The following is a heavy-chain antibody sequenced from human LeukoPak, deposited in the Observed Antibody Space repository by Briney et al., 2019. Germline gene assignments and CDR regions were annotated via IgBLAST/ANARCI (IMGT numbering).Heavy chain of an antibody. V-gene: IGHV4-31*03. Sequence: SETLSLTCTVSGGSISSGGYYWSWIRQHPGKGLEWIGYIYYSGSTYYNPSLKSRVTISVDTSKNQFSLKLSSVTAADTAVYYCARGEHYYDSSGYYRRWGQGTLVTVSS. J-gene: IGHJ4*02. CDR2: IYYSGST. CDR3: ARGEHYYDSSGYYRR. D-gene: IGHD3-22*01. CDR1: GGSISSGGYY.